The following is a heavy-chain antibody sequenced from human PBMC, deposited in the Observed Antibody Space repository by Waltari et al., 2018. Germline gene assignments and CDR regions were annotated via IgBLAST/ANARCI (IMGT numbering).Heavy chain of an antibody. Sequence: QVQLVQSGAEVKKPGASVKVSCKASGYTFTGSYMHWVRQAPGQGLEWMGWINPDSGGTNYAQKFQGRVTMTRDTSISTAYMELSRLRSDDTAVYYCARPYYYGSGSHNWFDPWGQGTLVTVSS. D-gene: IGHD3-10*01. CDR2: INPDSGGT. CDR1: GYTFTGSY. J-gene: IGHJ5*02. CDR3: ARPYYYGSGSHNWFDP. V-gene: IGHV1-2*02.